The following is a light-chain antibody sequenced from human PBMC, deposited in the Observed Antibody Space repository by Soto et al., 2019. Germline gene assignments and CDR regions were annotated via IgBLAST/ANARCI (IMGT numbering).Light chain of an antibody. J-gene: IGKJ1*01. Sequence: DLRMTQSPSSFSASVGDRVTIACRASQGISTYLAWYQQKPGKVPKLLIYAASTLLSGVPSRFSGSGSGTDFTLTISSLQPEDVATYYCQKYDTAPLTFGQGTKVDI. CDR1: QGISTY. CDR3: QKYDTAPLT. CDR2: AAS. V-gene: IGKV1-27*01.